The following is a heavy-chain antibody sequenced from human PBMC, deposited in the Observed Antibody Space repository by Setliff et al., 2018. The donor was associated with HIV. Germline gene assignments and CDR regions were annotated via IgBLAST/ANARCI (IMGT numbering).Heavy chain of an antibody. CDR1: GFTFSRFW. V-gene: IGHV3-74*01. J-gene: IGHJ4*02. CDR3: VIFSYSSG. Sequence: VGSLRLSCAASGFTFSRFWMHWVRQAPGQGLVWVSGINNDTTTTTYADSVKGRFSISRDNAKNTLYLEMNGLRGEDTAVYYCVIFSYSSGWGQGTQVTVS. D-gene: IGHD1-26*01. CDR2: INNDTTTT.